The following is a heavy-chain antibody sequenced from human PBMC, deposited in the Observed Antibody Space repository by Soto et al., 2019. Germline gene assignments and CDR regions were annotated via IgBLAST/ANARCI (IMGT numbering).Heavy chain of an antibody. CDR2: ISGSGGST. D-gene: IGHD6-6*01. CDR3: AKDLYSSSFLSQYYFDY. CDR1: GFTFSSYA. J-gene: IGHJ4*02. Sequence: PGGSLRLSCAASGFTFSSYAMSWVRQAPGKGLEWVSAISGSGGSTYYADSVKGRFTISRDNSKNTLYLQMNSLRAEDTAVYYCAKDLYSSSFLSQYYFDYWGQGTLVTVSS. V-gene: IGHV3-23*01.